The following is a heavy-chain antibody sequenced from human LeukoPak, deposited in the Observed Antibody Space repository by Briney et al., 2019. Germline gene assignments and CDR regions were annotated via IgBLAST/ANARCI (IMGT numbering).Heavy chain of an antibody. J-gene: IGHJ4*02. V-gene: IGHV5-10-1*01. Sequence: PGESLRISCKGSGYSFTSYWISWVGQMPGKGLEWMGRIDPSDSYTNYSPSFQGHVTISAGKSISTAYQQWSSLKASDTAMYYCARRNAMVRGVIQEPFDYWGQGTLVTVSS. D-gene: IGHD3-10*01. CDR1: GYSFTSYW. CDR3: ARRNAMVRGVIQEPFDY. CDR2: IDPSDSYT.